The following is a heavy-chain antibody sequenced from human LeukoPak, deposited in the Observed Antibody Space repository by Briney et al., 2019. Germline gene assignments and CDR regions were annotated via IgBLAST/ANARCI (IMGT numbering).Heavy chain of an antibody. D-gene: IGHD3-16*02. CDR1: GGSISSYY. CDR3: ARPGGYSLYAFDI. Sequence: PSETLSLTCTVSGGSISSYYWSWIRQSPGKGLEWIGYIYYSGNTDYNPSLKSRVTISVDTSKNQFSLKLSSVTAADTAVYYCARPGGYSLYAFDIWGQGTMVTVSS. CDR2: IYYSGNT. V-gene: IGHV4-59*08. J-gene: IGHJ3*02.